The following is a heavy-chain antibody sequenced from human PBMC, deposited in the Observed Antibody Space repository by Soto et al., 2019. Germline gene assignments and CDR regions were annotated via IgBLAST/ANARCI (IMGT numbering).Heavy chain of an antibody. J-gene: IGHJ5*02. D-gene: IGHD6-19*01. CDR2: ISSSSSYT. CDR1: GFTFSDYY. V-gene: IGHV3-11*06. CDR3: ARARPGIAVAGRLNWFDP. Sequence: PGGSLRLSCAASGFTFSDYYMSWIRQAPGKGLEWVSYISSSSSYTNYADSVKGRFTISRDNAKNSLYLQMNSLRAEDTAVYYCARARPGIAVAGRLNWFDPWGQGTLVTVSS.